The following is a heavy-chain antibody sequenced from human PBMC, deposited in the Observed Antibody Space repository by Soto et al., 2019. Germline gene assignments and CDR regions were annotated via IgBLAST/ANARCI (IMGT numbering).Heavy chain of an antibody. CDR2: ISSSSSYI. J-gene: IGHJ6*02. D-gene: IGHD4-17*01. Sequence: EVQLVESGGGLVKPGGSLRLSCAASGFTFSSYSMNWVRQAPGKGLEWVSSISSSSSYIYYADSVKGRFTISRDNAKNXRDLQMSSRIAEDTAVYYGARGVYGDDLYYYGMDVWGQGTTGTVSS. CDR1: GFTFSSYS. V-gene: IGHV3-21*06. CDR3: ARGVYGDDLYYYGMDV.